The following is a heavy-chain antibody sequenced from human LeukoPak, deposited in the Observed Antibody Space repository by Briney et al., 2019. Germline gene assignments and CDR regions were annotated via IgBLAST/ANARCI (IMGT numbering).Heavy chain of an antibody. D-gene: IGHD6-19*01. Sequence: GGSLRLSCAASGFTVSSNYMNWVRQAPGKGLEWVSVIYGGGNIYYADSVKGRFTISRDNSKNTLYLQMNSLRAEDTALYYCARHSSRWYDGGINWFDPWGQGTLVTVSS. CDR1: GFTVSSNY. J-gene: IGHJ5*02. V-gene: IGHV3-53*05. CDR3: ARHSSRWYDGGINWFDP. CDR2: IYGGGNI.